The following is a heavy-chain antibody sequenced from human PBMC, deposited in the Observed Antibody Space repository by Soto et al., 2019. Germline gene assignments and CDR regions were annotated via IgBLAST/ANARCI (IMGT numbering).Heavy chain of an antibody. J-gene: IGHJ4*02. V-gene: IGHV4-61*01. D-gene: IGHD5-18*01. Sequence: SETLSLTCSVSGGSFNSGSYYWSWIRQPPGKGVEWIGSIFYSDSTKDNPSLKSRVSLSLDMSKNQFSLRLASVTAADTAVYYCARTDRGYSFAYRGFDYWGQGTPVTVSS. CDR2: IFYSDST. CDR1: GGSFNSGSYY. CDR3: ARTDRGYSFAYRGFDY.